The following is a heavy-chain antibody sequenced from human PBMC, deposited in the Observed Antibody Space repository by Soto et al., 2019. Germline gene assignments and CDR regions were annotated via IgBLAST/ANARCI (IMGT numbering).Heavy chain of an antibody. CDR3: ATDRDASGSYYTDD. D-gene: IGHD3-10*01. CDR1: GYTFSSIG. V-gene: IGHV1-18*01. CDR2: ISPYKGNT. Sequence: QIQLVQSGAEVKKPGASVKVSCKASGYTFSSIGISWVRQAPGQGLEWMGWISPYKGNTHYAQGLQGRVTMTTDTATTTTYMELMSLRSDDTAVDYCATDRDASGSYYTDDWGQGTLVTVSS. J-gene: IGHJ4*02.